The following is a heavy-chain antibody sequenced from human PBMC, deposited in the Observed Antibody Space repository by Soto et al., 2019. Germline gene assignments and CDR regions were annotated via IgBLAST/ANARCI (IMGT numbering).Heavy chain of an antibody. J-gene: IGHJ4*02. D-gene: IGHD6-13*01. CDR1: GFTFSSYA. CDR2: ISYDGSNK. CDR3: ARSGYSSSWYSVFDY. Sequence: QVQLVESGGGVVQPGRSLRLSCAASGFTFSSYAMHWDRQAPGKGLEWVAVISYDGSNKYYADSVKGRFTIARDNSKNTLYLQMNSLRAEDTAVYYCARSGYSSSWYSVFDYCGQGTLVTVSS. V-gene: IGHV3-30-3*01.